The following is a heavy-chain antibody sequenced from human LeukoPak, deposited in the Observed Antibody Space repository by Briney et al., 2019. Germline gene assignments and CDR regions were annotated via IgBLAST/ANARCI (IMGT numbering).Heavy chain of an antibody. Sequence: GGSLRLSCAASGFTFSSYWMHWVRQAPGKGLEWVSTISGSGDSTYYADSVKGRFTISRDNSKNTLYLQMNSLRAEDTAVYHCAKVIGYCTSTSCHYYFDYWGQGTLVTVSS. J-gene: IGHJ4*02. D-gene: IGHD2-2*01. V-gene: IGHV3-23*01. CDR3: AKVIGYCTSTSCHYYFDY. CDR2: ISGSGDST. CDR1: GFTFSSYW.